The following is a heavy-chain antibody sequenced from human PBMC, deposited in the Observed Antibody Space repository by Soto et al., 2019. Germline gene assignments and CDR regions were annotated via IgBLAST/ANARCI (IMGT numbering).Heavy chain of an antibody. CDR3: SKGRGSGWAWFFDN. CDR2: ISDSGAST. J-gene: IGHJ4*02. CDR1: GFTFKASA. Sequence: EVRLLEAGGVLKQPGGSLRLSCAASGFTFKASAMNWVRHAPGKGLEWVASISDSGASTWYAESVRGRLSISRDNSKNAHYLQINSLRGEDTAIYYCSKGRGSGWAWFFDNWGQGTLVTVSS. V-gene: IGHV3-23*01. D-gene: IGHD6-19*01.